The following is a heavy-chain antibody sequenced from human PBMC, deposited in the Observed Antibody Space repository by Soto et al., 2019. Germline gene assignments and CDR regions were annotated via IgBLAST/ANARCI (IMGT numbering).Heavy chain of an antibody. J-gene: IGHJ4*02. CDR1: GGSISSYY. Sequence: SETLSLTCTASGGSISSYYWSWIRQPPGKGLEWIGSINYTGSTSYNPSLQSRVTISVDTSKNQFSLELSSVTAADTGLYYCARGTGSTYFFDRWGQGTLVTVSS. V-gene: IGHV4-59*08. CDR2: INYTGST. D-gene: IGHD1-26*01. CDR3: ARGTGSTYFFDR.